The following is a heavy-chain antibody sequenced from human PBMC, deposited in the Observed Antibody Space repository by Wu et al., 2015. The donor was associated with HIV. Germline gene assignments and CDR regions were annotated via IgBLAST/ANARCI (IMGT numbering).Heavy chain of an antibody. J-gene: IGHJ3*01. D-gene: IGHD3-22*01. CDR3: ARDGTFYYDAGGYSFDL. V-gene: IGHV1-69*18. CDR1: GYTITTYD. CDR2: SIPRFGTA. Sequence: QVQLVQSGAEVKKPGASVKVSCQASGYTITTYDFNWVRQAPGQGLEWMGRSIPRFGTANYAEKFVGRVTISADESITGYMELSGLTYEDTAIYFCARDGTFYYDAGGYSFDLWGQGTMVIVSS.